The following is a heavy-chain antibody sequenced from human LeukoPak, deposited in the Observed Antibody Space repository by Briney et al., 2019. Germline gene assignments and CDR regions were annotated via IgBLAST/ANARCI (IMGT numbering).Heavy chain of an antibody. Sequence: GRSLRLSCAASGFTFSSYGMHWVRQAPGKGLEWVAVISYDGSNKYYADSVKGRFTISRDNSKNTLYLQMNSLRAEDTAVYYCAKHATWIQLCCDAFDIWGQGTMVTVSS. V-gene: IGHV3-30*18. CDR2: ISYDGSNK. J-gene: IGHJ3*02. D-gene: IGHD5-18*01. CDR3: AKHATWIQLCCDAFDI. CDR1: GFTFSSYG.